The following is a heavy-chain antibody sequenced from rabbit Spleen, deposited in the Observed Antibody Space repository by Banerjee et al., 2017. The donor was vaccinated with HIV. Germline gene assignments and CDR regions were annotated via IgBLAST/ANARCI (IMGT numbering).Heavy chain of an antibody. CDR1: GVSLNDKDV. J-gene: IGHJ6*01. Sequence: EQLEESGGGLVKPEGSLTLTCKASGVSLNDKDVMCWVRQAPGKGLEWIACINAVTGKAVYATWAKGRFTFSKTSSTTVTLQMTSLTAADRAAYFCARDLVGVIGWNFYLWGQGTLVTVS. D-gene: IGHD1-1*01. V-gene: IGHV1S45*01. CDR3: ARDLVGVIGWNFYL. CDR2: INAVTGKA.